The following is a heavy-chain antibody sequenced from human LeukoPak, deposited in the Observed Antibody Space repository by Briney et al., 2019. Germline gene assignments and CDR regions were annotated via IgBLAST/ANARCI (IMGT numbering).Heavy chain of an antibody. Sequence: SETLSLTCTVSGGSISSYYWSWIRQPPGKGLEWIGSIYYSGSTYYNPSLKSRVTISVDTSKNQFSLKLSSVTAADTAVYYCARHKYYDFWSGYPLGYFDLWGRGTLVTVSS. CDR2: IYYSGST. CDR3: ARHKYYDFWSGYPLGYFDL. V-gene: IGHV4-59*05. D-gene: IGHD3-3*01. CDR1: GGSISSYY. J-gene: IGHJ2*01.